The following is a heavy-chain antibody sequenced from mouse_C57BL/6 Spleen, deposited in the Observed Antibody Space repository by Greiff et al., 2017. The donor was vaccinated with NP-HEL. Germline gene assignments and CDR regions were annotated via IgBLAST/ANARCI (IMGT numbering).Heavy chain of an antibody. V-gene: IGHV1-55*01. J-gene: IGHJ1*03. CDR1: GYTFTSHW. Sequence: VQLQQSGAELVKPGASVKMSCKASGYTFTSHWITWVKQRPGQGLEWIGDIYPGSGSTNYNEKFKSKATLTVDTSSSTAYMQLSSLTSEDSAVYYCARKSHWYFGVWGTGTTVTVSS. CDR3: ARKSHWYFGV. CDR2: IYPGSGST.